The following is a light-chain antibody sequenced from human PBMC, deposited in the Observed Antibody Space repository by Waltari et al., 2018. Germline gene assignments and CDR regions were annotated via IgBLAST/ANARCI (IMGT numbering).Light chain of an antibody. CDR2: DDS. V-gene: IGLV3-21*02. J-gene: IGLJ2*01. CDR1: NIGSKS. Sequence: SYVLTQPPSVSVAPGQTARITCGGNNIGSKSVHWYQQKPGQAPVLVVYDDSDQPAGIPERFSGSNSGNTATLTISRVEAGDEADYYCQVWDSSSDVVFGGGTKLTVL. CDR3: QVWDSSSDVV.